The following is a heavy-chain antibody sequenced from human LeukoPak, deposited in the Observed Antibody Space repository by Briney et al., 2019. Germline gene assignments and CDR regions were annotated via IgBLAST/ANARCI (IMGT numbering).Heavy chain of an antibody. V-gene: IGHV3-30*18. CDR1: GFTFSSYG. CDR2: ISYDGSNK. D-gene: IGHD5-24*01. CDR3: AKDVDRQKYYYYMDV. J-gene: IGHJ6*03. Sequence: PGGSLRLSCAASGFTFSSYGMHWVRQAPGKGLEWVAVISYDGSNKYYADSVKGRFTISRDNSKNTLYLQMNSLRAEDTAVYYCAKDVDRQKYYYYMDVWGKGTTVTVSS.